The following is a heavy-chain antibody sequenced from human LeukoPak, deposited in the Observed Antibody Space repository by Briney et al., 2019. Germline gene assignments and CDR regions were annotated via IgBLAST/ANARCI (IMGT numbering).Heavy chain of an antibody. J-gene: IGHJ6*03. CDR2: IRYDGSIR. V-gene: IGHV3-30*02. CDR3: ARDPRALYYYYYMDV. Sequence: GGSLRLSCAASGFAFSTYGMHWVRLAPGKGLEWVAYIRYDGSIRNYGDSMKGRFTISRDNSKNTLYLQMNSLRAEDTAVYYCARDPRALYYYYYMDVWGKGTTVTVSS. CDR1: GFAFSTYG.